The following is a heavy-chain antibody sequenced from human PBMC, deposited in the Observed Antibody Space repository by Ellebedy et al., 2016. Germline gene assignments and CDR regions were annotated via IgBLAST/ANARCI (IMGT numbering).Heavy chain of an antibody. Sequence: GGSLRLXXAASGFTFSSYAMHWVRQAPGKGLEWVAVISYDGSNKYYADSVKGRFTISRDNSKNTLYLQMNSLRAEDTAVYYCARDHHVDTAMVWVFYWGQGTLVTVSS. CDR2: ISYDGSNK. J-gene: IGHJ4*02. D-gene: IGHD5-18*01. V-gene: IGHV3-30-3*01. CDR3: ARDHHVDTAMVWVFY. CDR1: GFTFSSYA.